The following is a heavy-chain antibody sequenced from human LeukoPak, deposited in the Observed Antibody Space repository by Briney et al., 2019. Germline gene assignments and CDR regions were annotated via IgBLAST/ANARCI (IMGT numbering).Heavy chain of an antibody. CDR3: ERDRYYYDSSGYYLFDY. Sequence: PSETLSLTCTVSGGSISSSSYYWGWIRQPPGKGLEWIGSIYYSGSTYYNPSLKSRVTISVDTSKNQFSLKLSAVSAAHTAVYYCERDRYYYDSSGYYLFDYWGQGTLVTVSS. CDR1: GGSISSSSYY. D-gene: IGHD3-22*01. J-gene: IGHJ4*02. V-gene: IGHV4-39*02. CDR2: IYYSGST.